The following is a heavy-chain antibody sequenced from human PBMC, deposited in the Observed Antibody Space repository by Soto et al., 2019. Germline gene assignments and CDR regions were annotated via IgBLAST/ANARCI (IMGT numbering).Heavy chain of an antibody. CDR3: ARHDYGGFGL. Sequence: SETLSLTCTVSGGSISRSSYYWGWIRQPPGKGLEWIGSIYYSGSTYYNPSLKSRFTISVDTSKNQFSLKLSSVTAADTAVYYCARHDYGGFGLWGQGTLVTVSS. V-gene: IGHV4-39*01. J-gene: IGHJ4*02. D-gene: IGHD4-17*01. CDR1: GGSISRSSYY. CDR2: IYYSGST.